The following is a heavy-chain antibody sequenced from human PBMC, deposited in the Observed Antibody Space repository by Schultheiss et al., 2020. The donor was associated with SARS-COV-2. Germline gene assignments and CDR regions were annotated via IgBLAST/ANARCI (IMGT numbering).Heavy chain of an antibody. CDR2: IYYSGST. J-gene: IGHJ5*02. Sequence: SETLSLTCTVSGGSISSYYWSWIRQPPGKGLEWIGYIYYSGSTNYNPSLKSRVTISVDTSKNQFSLKLSSVTAADKAVYYCARASRSGGGSRYSSSYWFDPWGQGTLVTVSS. V-gene: IGHV4-59*01. CDR3: ARASRSGGGSRYSSSYWFDP. D-gene: IGHD6-6*01. CDR1: GGSISSYY.